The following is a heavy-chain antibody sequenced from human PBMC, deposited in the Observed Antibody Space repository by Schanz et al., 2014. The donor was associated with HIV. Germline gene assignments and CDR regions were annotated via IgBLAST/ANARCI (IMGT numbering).Heavy chain of an antibody. CDR1: GFTFSSLH. V-gene: IGHV3-48*04. CDR2: ISSSSGSI. Sequence: EVQLVESGGGLIQPGGSLRLSCAASGFTFSSLHMSWVRQAPGKGLEWISYISSSSGSIQYADSVEGRFTISRDNAKNTLYLQMNSLRAEDTAVYYCARDYRYLQEYHYGMDVWGQGTTVSVS. CDR3: ARDYRYLQEYHYGMDV. J-gene: IGHJ6*02. D-gene: IGHD3-9*01.